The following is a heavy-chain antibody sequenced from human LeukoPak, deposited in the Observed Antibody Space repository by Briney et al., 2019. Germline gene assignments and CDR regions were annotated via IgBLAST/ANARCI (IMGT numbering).Heavy chain of an antibody. J-gene: IGHJ4*02. CDR2: ISSSGSTI. CDR3: ARAGYSSGWYEYYFDY. Sequence: GGSLRLSCAASGFTFSSYEMNWVRQAPGKGLEWVSYISSSGSTIYYADSVKGRFTISRGNAKNSLYLQMNSLGAEDTAVYYCARAGYSSGWYEYYFDYWGQGTLVTVSS. CDR1: GFTFSSYE. D-gene: IGHD6-19*01. V-gene: IGHV3-48*03.